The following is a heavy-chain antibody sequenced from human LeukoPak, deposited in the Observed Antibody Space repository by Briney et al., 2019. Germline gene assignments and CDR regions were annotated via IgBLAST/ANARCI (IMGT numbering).Heavy chain of an antibody. D-gene: IGHD4-17*01. CDR2: INPNYCGT. J-gene: IGHJ3*02. V-gene: IGHV1-2*06. CDR3: ARGWTVTDAFDI. Sequence: ASVNVSFQASGYTFTGYYMHWVRQAPGQGLDWMGRINPNYCGTNYAQKFHGRVTQPRHTSIHTPYLEPNKLRSSQQAVYCYARGWTVTDAFDIWGQGTMVTVSS. CDR1: GYTFTGYY.